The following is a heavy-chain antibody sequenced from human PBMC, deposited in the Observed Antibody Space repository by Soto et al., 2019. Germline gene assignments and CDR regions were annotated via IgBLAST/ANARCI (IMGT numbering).Heavy chain of an antibody. CDR2: INPNSGGT. D-gene: IGHD3-10*01. Sequence: QVQLVQSGAEVKKPGASVKVSCKASGYTFTGYYMHWVRQAPGQGLEWMGWINPNSGGTNYAQKFQGRVTMTRDTSSSTAYMELSRLRSDDTAVYYCARDVLLWFGDSLGGMDVWGQGTTVTVSS. CDR3: ARDVLLWFGDSLGGMDV. CDR1: GYTFTGYY. V-gene: IGHV1-2*02. J-gene: IGHJ6*02.